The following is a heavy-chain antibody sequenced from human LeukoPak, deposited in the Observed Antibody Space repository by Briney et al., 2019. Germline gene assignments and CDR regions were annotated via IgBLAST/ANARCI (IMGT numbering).Heavy chain of an antibody. CDR2: IYHSGST. D-gene: IGHD6-19*01. J-gene: IGHJ4*02. V-gene: IGHV4-4*02. Sequence: PSGTLSLTCAVSGGSISSSNWWSWVRQPPGKGLEWIGEIYHSGSTNYNPSLKSRVTISVDKSKNQFSLKLSSVTAADTAVYYCARGRPRDGYSSGCSFDHWGQGTLVTVSS. CDR3: ARGRPRDGYSSGCSFDH. CDR1: GGSISSSNW.